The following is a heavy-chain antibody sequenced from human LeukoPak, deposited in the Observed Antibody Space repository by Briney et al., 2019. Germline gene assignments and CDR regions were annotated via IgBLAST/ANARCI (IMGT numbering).Heavy chain of an antibody. V-gene: IGHV1-69*13. D-gene: IGHD6-19*01. Sequence: VKVSCXASGGTFSSYAISWVREAPGQGLEWMGGIIPIFGTANYAQKFQCRVTITADESTSTAYMELSSLRSEDTAVYYCAREYSSGWFDYWGQGTLVTVSS. J-gene: IGHJ4*02. CDR1: GGTFSSYA. CDR2: IIPIFGTA. CDR3: AREYSSGWFDY.